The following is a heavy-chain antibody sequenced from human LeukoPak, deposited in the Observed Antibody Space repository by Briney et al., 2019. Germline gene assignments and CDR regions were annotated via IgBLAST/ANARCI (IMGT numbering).Heavy chain of an antibody. CDR3: ARDPPAVHFDY. J-gene: IGHJ4*02. V-gene: IGHV3-30-3*01. CDR1: GFTFSSYA. Sequence: PGRSLRLSCAASGFTFSSYAMHWVRQAPGKGLEWVAVISYDGSNKYYADSVKGRFTISRDNSKNTLYLQMNSLRAEDTAVYYCARDPPAVHFDYWGQGTLVTVSS. CDR2: ISYDGSNK. D-gene: IGHD2-2*01.